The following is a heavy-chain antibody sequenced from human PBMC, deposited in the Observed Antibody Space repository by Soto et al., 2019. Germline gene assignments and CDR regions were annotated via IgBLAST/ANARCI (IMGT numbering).Heavy chain of an antibody. CDR2: ISSSSSYI. CDR1: GFTFSSYS. V-gene: IGHV3-21*01. CDR3: ARDPGLGYCTNGVCYYFDY. J-gene: IGHJ4*02. Sequence: GGSLRLSCAASGFTFSSYSMNWVRQAPGKGLEWVSSISSSSSYIYYADSVKGRFTISRDNAKNSLYLQMNSLRAEDTAVYYCARDPGLGYCTNGVCYYFDYWGQGTLVTVSS. D-gene: IGHD2-8*01.